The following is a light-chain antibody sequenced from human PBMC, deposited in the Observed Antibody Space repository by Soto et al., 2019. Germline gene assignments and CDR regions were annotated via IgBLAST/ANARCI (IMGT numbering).Light chain of an antibody. CDR1: SSNIGAGYD. J-gene: IGLJ1*01. Sequence: QSVLTQPPSVSGAPGQRVTISCTGSSSNIGAGYDVHWYQQLPGTAPKLLIYVNSNRPSGVPGRFSGSKSGTSASLAITGLQAEDEADYYCQSYDSSLSGYVFGTGTKV. CDR3: QSYDSSLSGYV. CDR2: VNS. V-gene: IGLV1-40*01.